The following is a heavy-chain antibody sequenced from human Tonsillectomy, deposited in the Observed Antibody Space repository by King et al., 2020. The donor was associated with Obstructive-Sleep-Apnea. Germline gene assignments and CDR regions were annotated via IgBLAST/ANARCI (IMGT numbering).Heavy chain of an antibody. Sequence: VQLQESGPGLVKPSETLSLTCTVSGGSISSYYWSWIRQPPGKGLEWIGYIYYSRSTNYNPSLKSRVTISVDTSKNQFSLKLRSETAADTAVYYCAREYDSSGYYHYFDYWGQETLVTVSS. CDR1: GGSISSYY. CDR3: AREYDSSGYYHYFDY. V-gene: IGHV4-59*12. J-gene: IGHJ4*02. D-gene: IGHD3-22*01. CDR2: IYYSRST.